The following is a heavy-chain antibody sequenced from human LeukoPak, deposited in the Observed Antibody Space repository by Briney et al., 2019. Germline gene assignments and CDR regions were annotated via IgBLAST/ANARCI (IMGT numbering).Heavy chain of an antibody. D-gene: IGHD3/OR15-3a*01. J-gene: IGHJ4*02. CDR1: GVSISSSNSY. Sequence: SETLSLTCSVSGVSISSSNSYWSWIRQPPGKGLEWIGSIYYSGNTYYNASLKSQVSISIDTSKNQFSLRLTSVTAADTAVYYCARQTGSGLFILPGGQGTLVTVSS. CDR3: ARQTGSGLFILP. V-gene: IGHV4-39*01. CDR2: IYYSGNT.